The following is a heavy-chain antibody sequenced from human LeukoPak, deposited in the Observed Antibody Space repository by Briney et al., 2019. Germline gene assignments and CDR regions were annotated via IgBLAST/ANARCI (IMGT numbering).Heavy chain of an antibody. CDR2: IYYSGST. D-gene: IGHD6-19*01. J-gene: IGHJ4*02. V-gene: IGHV4-59*01. CDR1: GGSISSYY. CDR3: ARDAYSGWPFDY. Sequence: SETLSLTCTVSGGSISSYYWSWIRQPPGKGLEWIGYIYYSGSTNYNPSLKSRVTISVDTSKNQFSLKLSSVTAADTAVYYCARDAYSGWPFDYWGQGTLVTVSS.